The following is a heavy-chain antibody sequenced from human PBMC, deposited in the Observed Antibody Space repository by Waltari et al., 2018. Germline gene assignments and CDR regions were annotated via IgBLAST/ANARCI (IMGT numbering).Heavy chain of an antibody. CDR3: ARRDSFTDF. D-gene: IGHD2-21*01. Sequence: QVQLQESGPGLVKPSETLSLICTVSGGSMTNYYWGWVRQPPGRGLEWIGDLYYSGSTYSAGTSAYNPSLKSRVTISINTPRDQFSLELRSVTAADTAVYYCARRDSFTDFCGQGTLIIVSS. V-gene: IGHV4-59*08. J-gene: IGHJ4*02. CDR1: GGSMTNYY. CDR2: LYYSGST.